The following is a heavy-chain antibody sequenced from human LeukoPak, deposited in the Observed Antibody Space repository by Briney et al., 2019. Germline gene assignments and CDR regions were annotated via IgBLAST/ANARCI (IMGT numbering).Heavy chain of an antibody. J-gene: IGHJ4*02. V-gene: IGHV3-15*07. Sequence: GGSLRLSCAASGFIFSNAWMNWVRQAPGEGLEWVGRIKSKTDGGTTDYAAPVKGRFTISRNDSKNTLYLQMNSLKTEDTAVYYCITEGDYGDLDYWGQGTLVTVSS. CDR2: IKSKTDGGTT. CDR3: ITEGDYGDLDY. D-gene: IGHD4-17*01. CDR1: GFIFSNAW.